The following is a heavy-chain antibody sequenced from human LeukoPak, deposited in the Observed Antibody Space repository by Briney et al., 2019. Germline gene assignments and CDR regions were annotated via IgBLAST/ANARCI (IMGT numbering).Heavy chain of an antibody. CDR2: IYYDGSNK. Sequence: GGSLRLSCAASGFKFSSYGMHWVRQAPGKGLEWVALIYYDGSNKYYADSVKGRFTISRDNSNNTLYLQMNSLRAEDTAVYYCAKVAFYVWWQPYDSWGQGTLVTVSS. V-gene: IGHV3-33*06. CDR3: AKVAFYVWWQPYDS. D-gene: IGHD2-8*02. CDR1: GFKFSSYG. J-gene: IGHJ4*02.